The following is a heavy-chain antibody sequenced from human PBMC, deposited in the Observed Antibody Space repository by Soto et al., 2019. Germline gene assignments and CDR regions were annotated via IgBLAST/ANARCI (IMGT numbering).Heavy chain of an antibody. Sequence: QVQLQQWGAGLLKPSETLSLTCAVYGGSFSGYQWSWIRQTPGKGLEWIGEINDSGNINYNPSLKSRVTILVDTAKKQISLKLSSVTAADTAVYYCARGLILWFGELSRRGGYYYYMDVWCTGTTVTVSS. CDR1: GGSFSGYQ. CDR3: ARGLILWFGELSRRGGYYYYMDV. CDR2: INDSGNI. J-gene: IGHJ6*03. V-gene: IGHV4-34*01. D-gene: IGHD3-10*01.